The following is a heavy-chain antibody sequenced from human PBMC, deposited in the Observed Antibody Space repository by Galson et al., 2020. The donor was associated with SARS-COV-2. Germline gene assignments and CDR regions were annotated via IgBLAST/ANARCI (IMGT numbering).Heavy chain of an antibody. Sequence: ETSETLSLTCTVSGGSINSRAYYWGWIRQPPGKGLEWIGTFYYSGSTYYNPSLKSRVTISVDTSRNQFSLKLTSVTAADTAVYYCARRFSSSSAWDFDYWGQGTLVTVSS. V-gene: IGHV4-39*01. CDR2: FYYSGST. D-gene: IGHD6-6*01. J-gene: IGHJ4*02. CDR1: GGSINSRAYY. CDR3: ARRFSSSSAWDFDY.